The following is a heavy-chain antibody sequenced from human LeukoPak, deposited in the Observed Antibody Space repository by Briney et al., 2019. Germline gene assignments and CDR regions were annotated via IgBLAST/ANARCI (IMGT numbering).Heavy chain of an antibody. J-gene: IGHJ4*02. Sequence: GASVKVSCKASGYTFTSYDINWMRQATGQGLEWMGWMTPNNGNTVYAQKFQGRVTMTRDTSTSTAYMELSSLRSEDTAVYYCAKGDERGVWFGELHENWGQGTLVTVSS. CDR2: MTPNNGNT. CDR3: AKGDERGVWFGELHEN. CDR1: GYTFTSYD. D-gene: IGHD3-10*01. V-gene: IGHV1-8*01.